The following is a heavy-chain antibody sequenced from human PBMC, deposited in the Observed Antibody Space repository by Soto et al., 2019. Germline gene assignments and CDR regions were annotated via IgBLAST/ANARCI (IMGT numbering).Heavy chain of an antibody. Sequence: VQLVESGGGVVQPGRSLRLSCAASVFTFSDYAMHWVRQAPGKGLEWVAVVSHDGRNTHYADSVKDPFTNSRDSSKNTVSLERTSLRAEDTAVYYCAKGGRQWLVTSDFNYWGQGALVTVYS. CDR3: AKGGRQWLVTSDFNY. J-gene: IGHJ4*02. CDR1: VFTFSDYA. D-gene: IGHD6-19*01. V-gene: IGHV3-30*18. CDR2: VSHDGRNT.